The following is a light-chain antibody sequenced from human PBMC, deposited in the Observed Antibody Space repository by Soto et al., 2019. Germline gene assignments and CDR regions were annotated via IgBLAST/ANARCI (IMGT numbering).Light chain of an antibody. Sequence: DIQFTQSPSFLSASVGDRVTITCRASQGISSYLAWYQQKPGKAPKLLISTASTVQSGDPSRFSGSGSGKEFTLTDSSLQPEDFATYYCQRLNNSPRTFGQGSKVQIK. V-gene: IGKV1-9*01. CDR1: QGISSY. CDR2: TAS. CDR3: QRLNNSPRT. J-gene: IGKJ1*01.